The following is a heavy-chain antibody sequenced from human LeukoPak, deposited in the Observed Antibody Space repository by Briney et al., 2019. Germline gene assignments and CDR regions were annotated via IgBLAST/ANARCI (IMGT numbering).Heavy chain of an antibody. Sequence: GGSLRLSCAASGFTFSSYVMSWVRQAPGKGLEWVSAISGSGGSTYYADSVKGRFTISRDNSKNTLYLQMNSLRAEDTAVYYCAKHPLRITIFGVVPPDYWGQGTLVTISS. D-gene: IGHD3-3*01. CDR2: ISGSGGST. J-gene: IGHJ4*02. CDR3: AKHPLRITIFGVVPPDY. V-gene: IGHV3-23*01. CDR1: GFTFSSYV.